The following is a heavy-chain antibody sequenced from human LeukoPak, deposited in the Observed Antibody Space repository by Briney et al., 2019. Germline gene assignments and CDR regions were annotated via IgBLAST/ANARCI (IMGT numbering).Heavy chain of an antibody. J-gene: IGHJ4*02. Sequence: GRSLRLSCAASGFTFSSYGMRWVRQAPGKGLDWVAYIRYDGINEYYADSVKGRFTISRDLSKNTLFLQMNSLRPEDTAVYYCSKDRGVFGVAYSLDYWGQGTLVTVSS. CDR1: GFTFSSYG. CDR2: IRYDGINE. D-gene: IGHD3-3*01. CDR3: SKDRGVFGVAYSLDY. V-gene: IGHV3-30*02.